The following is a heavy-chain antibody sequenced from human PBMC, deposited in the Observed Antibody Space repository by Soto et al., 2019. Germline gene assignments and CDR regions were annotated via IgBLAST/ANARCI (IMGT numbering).Heavy chain of an antibody. CDR1: GFTVSSNY. Sequence: EVQLVESGGGLVQPGGSLRLSCAASGFTVSSNYMSWVRQAPGKGLEGVSVIYSGGSTYYADSVKGRFTISRHNSKNTQYLQMNSLRAEDTAVYYCASVVNSSSSPVYYYFYYMYVWGKGTTVTVPS. CDR3: ASVVNSSSSPVYYYFYYMYV. V-gene: IGHV3-53*04. D-gene: IGHD6-6*01. CDR2: IYSGGST. J-gene: IGHJ6*03.